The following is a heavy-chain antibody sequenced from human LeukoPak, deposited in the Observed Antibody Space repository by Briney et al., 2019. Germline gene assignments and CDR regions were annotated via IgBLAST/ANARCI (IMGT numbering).Heavy chain of an antibody. D-gene: IGHD2-2*01. CDR3: ARDPPVYCSSTSCYQNYYYYGMDV. V-gene: IGHV1-18*01. CDR2: VSAYNGNT. CDR1: GYTFTSYG. Sequence: ASVKVSCKASGYTFTSYGISWVRQAPGQGLEWMGWVSAYNGNTNYAQKLQGRVTMTTDTSTSTAYMELRSLRSDDTAVHYCARDPPVYCSSTSCYQNYYYYGMDVWGQGTTVTVSS. J-gene: IGHJ6*02.